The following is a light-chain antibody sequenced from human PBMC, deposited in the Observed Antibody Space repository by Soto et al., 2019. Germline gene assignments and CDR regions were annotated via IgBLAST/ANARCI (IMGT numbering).Light chain of an antibody. CDR1: SSNIGTYS. CDR3: AAWDASLNGCV. V-gene: IGLV1-44*01. J-gene: IGLJ1*01. Sequence: SVLTQPPSASGAPVQRVTISCSGSSSNIGTYSVSWYQQFPATAPRLLIYSDNQRPSGVPDRFSASKSGASASLAISGLQSEDEADFYSAAWDASLNGCVLGTGTKVNV. CDR2: SDN.